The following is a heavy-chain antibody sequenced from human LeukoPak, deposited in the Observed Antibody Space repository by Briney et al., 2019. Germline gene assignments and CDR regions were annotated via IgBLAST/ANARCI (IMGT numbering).Heavy chain of an antibody. J-gene: IGHJ2*01. CDR1: GGSISSYY. V-gene: IGHV4-59*01. CDR2: IYYSGST. CDR3: ARGYDSSGYYLEEYFDL. Sequence: SETLSLTRTVSGGSISSYYWSWIRQPPGKGLEWIGYIYYSGSTNYNPSLKSRVTISVDTSKNQFSLKLSSVTAADTAVYYCARGYDSSGYYLEEYFDLWGRGTLVTVSS. D-gene: IGHD3-22*01.